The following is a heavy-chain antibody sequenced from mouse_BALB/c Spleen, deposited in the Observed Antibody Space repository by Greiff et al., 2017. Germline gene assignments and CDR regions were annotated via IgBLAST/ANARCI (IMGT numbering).Heavy chain of an antibody. CDR2: ISYSGST. D-gene: IGHD1-1*01. V-gene: IGHV3-2*02. J-gene: IGHJ3*01. CDR3: ARSGLYGSSYGFAY. CDR1: GYSITSDYA. Sequence: EVMLVESGPGLVKPSQSLSLTCTVTGYSITSDYAWNWIRQFPGNKLEWMGYISYSGSTSYNPSLKSRISITRDTSKNQFFLQLNSVTTEDTATYYCARSGLYGSSYGFAYWGQGTLVTVSA.